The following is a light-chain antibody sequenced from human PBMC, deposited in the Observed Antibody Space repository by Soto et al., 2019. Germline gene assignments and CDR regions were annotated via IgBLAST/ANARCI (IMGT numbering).Light chain of an antibody. CDR1: NSDVGGYNF. J-gene: IGLJ1*01. CDR2: EVS. V-gene: IGLV2-14*01. CDR3: SSYTTSSTRV. Sequence: QSALTQPAYVYGSPGQSITISCTGTNSDVGGYNFVSWYQQHSGKAPKLMIYEVSNRPSGVSNRFSGSKSGNTASLTISGLQAEDEADYYCSSYTTSSTRVFGTGTKVTVL.